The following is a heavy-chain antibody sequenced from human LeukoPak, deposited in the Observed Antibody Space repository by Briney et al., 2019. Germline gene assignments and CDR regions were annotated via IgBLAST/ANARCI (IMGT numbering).Heavy chain of an antibody. V-gene: IGHV4-39*07. CDR3: ARVDRLVWSWFDP. J-gene: IGHJ5*02. D-gene: IGHD2-2*01. CDR1: GGSISSSSYY. Sequence: SETLSLTCTVSGGSISSSSYYWGWIRQPPGKGLEWIGSIYYSGSTYYNPSLKSRVTISVDTSKNQFSLKLRSVTAADTAMYYCARVDRLVWSWFDPWGQGTLVTVSS. CDR2: IYYSGST.